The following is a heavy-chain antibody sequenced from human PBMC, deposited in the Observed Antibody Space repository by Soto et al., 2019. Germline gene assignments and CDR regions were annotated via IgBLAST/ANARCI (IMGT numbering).Heavy chain of an antibody. D-gene: IGHD1-1*01. CDR3: ATSGWHGNHNLDY. Sequence: ASVKVSCKASGYTFTVYHVHWVRQAPGQGREWMGWINPDSGGTNYAQKFQGRVTVTRDTSINTAFMELSGLRSDDTAVYYCATSGWHGNHNLDYLGQGTLVTVSS. CDR1: GYTFTVYH. CDR2: INPDSGGT. V-gene: IGHV1-2*02. J-gene: IGHJ4*02.